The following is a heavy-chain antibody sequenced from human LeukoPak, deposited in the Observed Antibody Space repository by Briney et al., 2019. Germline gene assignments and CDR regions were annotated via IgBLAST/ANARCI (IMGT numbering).Heavy chain of an antibody. D-gene: IGHD3-10*01. J-gene: IGHJ4*02. V-gene: IGHV3-74*01. Sequence: GGSLRLSCAASGCTFSNYWMNWVRQVPGKGLMWVSRTSGDGSSTNYADSVKGRFTISRDNAKNTLYLQMNSLRVEDTALYYCARSFSNTVRGVGDSWGQGTLVTVSS. CDR1: GCTFSNYW. CDR3: ARSFSNTVRGVGDS. CDR2: TSGDGSST.